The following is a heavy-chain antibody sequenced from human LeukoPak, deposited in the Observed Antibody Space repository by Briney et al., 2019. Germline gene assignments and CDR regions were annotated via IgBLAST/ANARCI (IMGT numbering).Heavy chain of an antibody. J-gene: IGHJ5*02. D-gene: IGHD1-26*01. Sequence: GASVKVSCKASGYTFTNYYMHWVRQAPGQGLEWLGLITPSGGSTWYAQKVQGRVTMTRDMSTSTDYMELSSLRSEDTAVYYCARDNSVGDYAWWFDPWGQGTLVTVSS. CDR1: GYTFTNYY. CDR2: ITPSGGST. V-gene: IGHV1-46*01. CDR3: ARDNSVGDYAWWFDP.